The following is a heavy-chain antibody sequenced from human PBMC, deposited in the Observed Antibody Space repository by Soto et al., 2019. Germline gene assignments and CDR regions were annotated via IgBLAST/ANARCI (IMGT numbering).Heavy chain of an antibody. J-gene: IGHJ3*02. CDR3: ARGVGYSADAFDI. D-gene: IGHD6-13*01. Sequence: DSVKGRFTISRDNAKNSLYLQMNSLRAEDTAVFYCARGVGYSADAFDIWGQGTMVTVSS. V-gene: IGHV3-21*01.